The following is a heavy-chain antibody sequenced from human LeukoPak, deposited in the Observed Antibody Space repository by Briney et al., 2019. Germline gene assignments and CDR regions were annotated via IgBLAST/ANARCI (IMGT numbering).Heavy chain of an antibody. CDR1: GGSISSSSYY. CDR2: IYYSGST. V-gene: IGHV4-39*07. D-gene: IGHD3-9*01. CDR3: ARDTRYFDWFDP. Sequence: PSETLSLTCTVSGGSISSSSYYWGWIRQPPGKGLEWIGSIYYSGSTYYNPSLKSRVTISVDTSKNQFSLKLSSVTAADTAVYYCARDTRYFDWFDPWGQGTLVTVSS. J-gene: IGHJ5*02.